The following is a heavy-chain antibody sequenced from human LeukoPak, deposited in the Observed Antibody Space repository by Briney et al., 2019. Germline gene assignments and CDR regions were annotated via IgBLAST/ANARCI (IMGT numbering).Heavy chain of an antibody. CDR1: GFTFSSYW. CDR3: ARVLTVRSGGYDAFDI. V-gene: IGHV3-13*01. CDR2: IDTAGDT. J-gene: IGHJ3*02. D-gene: IGHD6-25*01. Sequence: PGGSLRLSSAASGFTFSSYWMHWVRQATGKGLEWVSAIDTAGDTYYPGSVKGRFTISRENAKNSLYLQMNSLRAGDTAVYYCARVLTVRSGGYDAFDIWGQGTMVTVSS.